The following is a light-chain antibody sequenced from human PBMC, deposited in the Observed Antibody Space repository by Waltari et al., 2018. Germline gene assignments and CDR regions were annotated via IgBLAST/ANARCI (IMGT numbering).Light chain of an antibody. J-gene: IGLJ3*02. V-gene: IGLV2-8*01. CDR3: NSYAGSNNWV. Sequence: QSALPPPPSASGSPGQSVTISCPGTTSDVGGYESVSWYQQHPGKAPKLMIYEVSKRPSGVPDRFSGSKSGNTASLTVSGLQAEDEADYYCNSYAGSNNWVFGGGTKLTVL. CDR1: TSDVGGYES. CDR2: EVS.